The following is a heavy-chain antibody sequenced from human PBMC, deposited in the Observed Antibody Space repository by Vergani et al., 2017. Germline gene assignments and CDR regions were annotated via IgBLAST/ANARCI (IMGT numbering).Heavy chain of an antibody. CDR3: ARGRQWRLTEYLYGMDV. Sequence: QVQLLQSGSEFKKPGASVRISCEASGYTFTNYPLIWVRQAPGQGLEFMGWINTNSGNPTYAPGFTGRFVFSLDTSVSTAYLQISGLKAEDSAVYYGARGRQWRLTEYLYGMDVWGQGTTVTVSS. CDR2: INTNSGNP. CDR1: GYTFTNYP. J-gene: IGHJ6*02. D-gene: IGHD6-19*01. V-gene: IGHV7-4-1*02.